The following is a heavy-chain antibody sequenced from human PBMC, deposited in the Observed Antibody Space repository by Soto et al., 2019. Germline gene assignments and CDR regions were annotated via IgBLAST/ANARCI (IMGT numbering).Heavy chain of an antibody. Sequence: SDTLSLTCAVYGGSFSGYYWSWIRQPPGKGLEWIGEINHSGSTNYNPSLKSRVTISVDTSKNQFSLKLSSVTAADTAVYYCARSVLMVYAIRWFDPWGQGTLVTVS. V-gene: IGHV4-34*01. CDR3: ARSVLMVYAIRWFDP. CDR1: GGSFSGYY. D-gene: IGHD2-8*01. J-gene: IGHJ5*02. CDR2: INHSGST.